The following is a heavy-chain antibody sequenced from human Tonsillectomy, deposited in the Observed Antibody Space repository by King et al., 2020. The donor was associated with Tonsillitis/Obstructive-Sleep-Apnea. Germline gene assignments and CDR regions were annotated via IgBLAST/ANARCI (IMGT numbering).Heavy chain of an antibody. CDR2: IRNKENKYTT. J-gene: IGHJ4*02. D-gene: IGHD1-26*01. V-gene: IGHV3-72*01. CDR3: ARVAGSYD. CDR1: GFTFSDYY. Sequence: VQLVESGGGLVQPGGSLRLSCAASGFTFSDYYMDWVRQAPGKGLEWVGRIRNKENKYTTEYAASVKGRFTISRDDSKNSMDLQMNSLKIDDTAVYYCARVAGSYDLGQRTLVTVSS.